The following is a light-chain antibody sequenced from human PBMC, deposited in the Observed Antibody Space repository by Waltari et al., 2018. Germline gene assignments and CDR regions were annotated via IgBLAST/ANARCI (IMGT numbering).Light chain of an antibody. CDR2: DVS. Sequence: QSALTQPRSVSGSPGQSVTISCTGTTRDVGGCHYVSWFQQHPGKAPKLIIYDVSGRPSGVPDRFSGSKSDNTASLTISGLQAEDEADYYCCSYAGSYTYVFGSGTKVTVL. CDR1: TRDVGGCHY. V-gene: IGLV2-11*01. CDR3: CSYAGSYTYV. J-gene: IGLJ1*01.